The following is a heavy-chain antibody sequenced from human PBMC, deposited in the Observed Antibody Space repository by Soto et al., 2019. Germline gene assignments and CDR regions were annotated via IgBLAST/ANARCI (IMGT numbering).Heavy chain of an antibody. D-gene: IGHD5-18*01. CDR1: GFTFSSYG. CDR2: IWYDGSNK. J-gene: IGHJ3*02. CDR3: ARDIYSYGSVGTPDI. Sequence: GGSLRLSCAASGFTFSSYGMHWVRQAPGKGLEWVAVIWYDGSNKYYADSVKDRFTISRDNSRNTLDLQMNNLRTEDTGVYFCARDIYSYGSVGTPDIWGQGTMVTVSS. V-gene: IGHV3-33*01.